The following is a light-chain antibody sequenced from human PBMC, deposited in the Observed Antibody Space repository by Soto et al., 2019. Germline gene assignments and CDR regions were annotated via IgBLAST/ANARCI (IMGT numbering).Light chain of an antibody. CDR1: SSDVGGYNF. CDR3: SSYAGSDNWM. J-gene: IGLJ3*02. V-gene: IGLV2-8*01. CDR2: EVS. Sequence: QSALTQPPSASGSPGQSVTISCTGTSSDVGGYNFVSWYQQHPGKVPKLMIYEVSKRPSGVPDRFSASKSGNTASLTVSGLQAEDEADYYCSSYAGSDNWMFGGGTKVTVL.